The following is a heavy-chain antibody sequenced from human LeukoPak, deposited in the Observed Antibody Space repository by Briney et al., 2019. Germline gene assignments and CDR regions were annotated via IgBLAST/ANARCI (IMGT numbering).Heavy chain of an antibody. D-gene: IGHD2-15*01. V-gene: IGHV1-18*01. J-gene: IGHJ6*02. CDR3: ARDHCSGGSCYYYYGMDV. CDR2: ISAYNGNT. Sequence: GASVKVSCKASGYTFTSYGTSWGRQAPGQGLEWMGWISAYNGNTNYAQKPQGRVTMTTDTSTSTAYMELRSLRSDDTAVYYCARDHCSGGSCYYYYGMDVWGQGTTVTVSS. CDR1: GYTFTSYG.